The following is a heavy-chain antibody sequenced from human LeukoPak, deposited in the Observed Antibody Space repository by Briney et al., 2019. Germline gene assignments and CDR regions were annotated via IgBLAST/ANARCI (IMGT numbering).Heavy chain of an antibody. CDR1: GGSISSGSYY. J-gene: IGHJ4*02. CDR2: IYTSGST. V-gene: IGHV4-61*02. CDR3: AGSNDSSSWYGDYFDY. Sequence: KSSETLSLTCTVSGGSISSGSYYWSWIRQPAGKGLEWIGRIYTSGSTNYNPSLKSRVTISVDTSKNQFSLKLSSVTAADTAVYYCAGSNDSSSWYGDYFDYWGQGTLVTVSS. D-gene: IGHD6-13*01.